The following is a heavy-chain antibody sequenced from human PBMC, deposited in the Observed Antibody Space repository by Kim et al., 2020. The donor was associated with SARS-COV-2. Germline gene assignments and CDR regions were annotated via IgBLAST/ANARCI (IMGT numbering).Heavy chain of an antibody. CDR2: ISSSSSYI. Sequence: GGSLRLSCAASGFTFSSYSMNWVRQAPGKGLEWVSSISSSSSYIYYADSVKGRFTISRDNAKNSLYLQMNSLRAEDTAVYYCARDFIVAPGEAGFPYCSGGSCYSMLRWYHGMDVWGQGTTVTVSS. CDR1: GFTFSSYS. CDR3: ARDFIVAPGEAGFPYCSGGSCYSMLRWYHGMDV. D-gene: IGHD2-15*01. V-gene: IGHV3-21*04. J-gene: IGHJ6*02.